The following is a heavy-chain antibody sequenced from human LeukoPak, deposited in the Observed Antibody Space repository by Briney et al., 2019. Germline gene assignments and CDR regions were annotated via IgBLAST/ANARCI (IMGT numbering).Heavy chain of an antibody. Sequence: PGGSLRLSCAASGFTFSSYDMHWVRHATGKGLEWVSGIGTAGDIYYSGSVKGRFTISRENAKNSLYLQMNSLRAGDTAVYYCARGSGYSYVDYWGQGTLVTVSS. CDR3: ARGSGYSYVDY. J-gene: IGHJ4*02. D-gene: IGHD5-18*01. V-gene: IGHV3-13*01. CDR1: GFTFSSYD. CDR2: IGTAGDI.